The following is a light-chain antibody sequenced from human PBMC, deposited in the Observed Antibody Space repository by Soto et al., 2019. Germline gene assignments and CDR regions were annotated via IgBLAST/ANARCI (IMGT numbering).Light chain of an antibody. CDR2: AAS. J-gene: IGKJ1*01. CDR3: QQSYSTPWT. CDR1: QSISSY. V-gene: IGKV1-39*01. Sequence: DIQMTQSPSSLSASVGDRVTITCRASQSISSYLNWYQQKPGKAPKLLIYAASSLQSGVPSRLSGSGSGTDFTLTISSLQPEDFATYYCQQSYSTPWTFGQGNKVDIK.